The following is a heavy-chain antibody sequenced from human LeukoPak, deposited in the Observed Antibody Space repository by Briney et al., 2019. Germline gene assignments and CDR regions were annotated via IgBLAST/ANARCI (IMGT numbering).Heavy chain of an antibody. D-gene: IGHD6-19*01. Sequence: GRSLRLSCAASGFTFSSYAVSWVRQAPGKGLEWVSAISGSGGSTYYADSVKGRFTISRDNSKNTLYLQMNSLRAEDTAVYYCAKDQRIAVAGIFWFDPWGQGTLVTVSS. CDR1: GFTFSSYA. CDR3: AKDQRIAVAGIFWFDP. V-gene: IGHV3-23*01. CDR2: ISGSGGST. J-gene: IGHJ5*02.